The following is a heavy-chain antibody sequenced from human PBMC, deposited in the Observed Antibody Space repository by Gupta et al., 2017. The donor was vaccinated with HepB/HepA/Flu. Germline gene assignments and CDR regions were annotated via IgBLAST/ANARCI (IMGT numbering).Heavy chain of an antibody. CDR1: GGSICLGSHY. CDR3: ARHRYDILTGFDY. Sequence: QLQLQESGPGLVKPSETLSLSCTACGGSICLGSHYLGWLRQPPGKGLEWIGTIFYTGGTYYNPSIKRRVTISVDTSKNQCSLKVNSVTAADKAVYYCARHRYDILTGFDYWGQGTLVTVSS. CDR2: IFYTGGT. J-gene: IGHJ4*02. D-gene: IGHD3-9*01. V-gene: IGHV4-39*01.